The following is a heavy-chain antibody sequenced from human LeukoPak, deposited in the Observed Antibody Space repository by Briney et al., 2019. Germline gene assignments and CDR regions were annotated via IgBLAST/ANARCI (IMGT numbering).Heavy chain of an antibody. CDR3: TTTHYNFYDLDH. CDR1: GFIFSSAW. Sequence: PGGSLRLSCAASGFIFSSAWMSWARQAPGKGLEWVGHIKTKTDGWTTDYAAPVKGRFTISRDDSKNTVYLQMNSLKTEDTAVYYCTTTHYNFYDLDHWGQGTLVTVSS. D-gene: IGHD3-3*01. V-gene: IGHV3-15*01. CDR2: IKTKTDGWTT. J-gene: IGHJ4*02.